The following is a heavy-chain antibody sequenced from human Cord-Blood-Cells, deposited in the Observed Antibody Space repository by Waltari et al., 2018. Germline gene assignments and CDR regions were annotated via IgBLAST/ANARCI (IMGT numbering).Heavy chain of an antibody. CDR1: GFTFSSYG. J-gene: IGHJ4*02. Sequence: QVQLVESGGGVVQPGRSLRLSCAASGFTFSSYGMHWVRQAPGKGLEWGAVISYDGSNKYYADSVKGRFTIARDNSKNTLYLQMNSLRAEDTAVYYCAKTRTTSLFFDYWGQGTLVTVSS. CDR3: AKTRTTSLFFDY. CDR2: ISYDGSNK. V-gene: IGHV3-30*18.